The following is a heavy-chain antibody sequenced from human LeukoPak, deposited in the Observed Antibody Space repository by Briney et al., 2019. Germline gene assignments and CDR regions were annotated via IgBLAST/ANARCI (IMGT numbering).Heavy chain of an antibody. CDR1: GVSLSNYG. V-gene: IGHV3-21*01. Sequence: GGSLRLSCATSGVSLSNYGMHWVRQAPGKGLEWVSSISTSSRYIYYKDSVRGRFTISRDDAKNSLYLEMNSLRAEDTAVYYCARADCSSSTCYLRRSWFDPWGQGTLVTVSS. D-gene: IGHD2-2*01. CDR2: ISTSSRYI. CDR3: ARADCSSSTCYLRRSWFDP. J-gene: IGHJ5*02.